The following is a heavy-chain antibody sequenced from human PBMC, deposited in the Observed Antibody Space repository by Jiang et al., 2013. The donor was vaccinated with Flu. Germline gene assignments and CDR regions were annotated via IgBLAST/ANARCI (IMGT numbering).Heavy chain of an antibody. D-gene: IGHD4-17*01. J-gene: IGHJ5*02. CDR2: ISSSGSTI. Sequence: VQLVESGGGLVQPGGSLRLSCAASGFTFSSYEMNWVRQAPGKGLEWVSYISSSGSTIYYADSVKGRFTISRDNAKNSLYLQMNSLRAEDTAVYYCAREGTVTPREAFDPWGQGTLVTVSS. CDR1: GFTFSSYE. CDR3: AREGTVTPREAFDP. V-gene: IGHV3-48*03.